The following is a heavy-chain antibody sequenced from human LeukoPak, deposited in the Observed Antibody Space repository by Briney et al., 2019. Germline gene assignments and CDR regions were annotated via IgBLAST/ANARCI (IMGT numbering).Heavy chain of an antibody. J-gene: IGHJ6*02. Sequence: ASVKVSCKASGYTFTDYYMHWVGQAPGQGREGMGWINPNSGRTNYAQKFQGRVTMTADTSISTAYMEVSRLRSDDTAVYYCARVRIGQQLDKYYYYAMDVWGQGTTVTVSS. V-gene: IGHV1-2*02. D-gene: IGHD6-13*01. CDR2: INPNSGRT. CDR3: ARVRIGQQLDKYYYYAMDV. CDR1: GYTFTDYY.